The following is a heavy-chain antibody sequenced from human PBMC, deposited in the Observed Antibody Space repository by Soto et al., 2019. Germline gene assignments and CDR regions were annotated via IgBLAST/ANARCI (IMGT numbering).Heavy chain of an antibody. Sequence: QVHLVESGGGLVKPGGSLRLSCAASGFAFSAYYMSWIRQAPGKGLEWLSYISESGTTIYYAESVKGRFTISRDNAKNSLYLQMNGLRAEDTAVYYCTRSDYDTSGYTDYWGQGTLVTVSS. D-gene: IGHD3-22*01. CDR3: TRSDYDTSGYTDY. J-gene: IGHJ4*02. CDR2: ISESGTTI. V-gene: IGHV3-11*01. CDR1: GFAFSAYY.